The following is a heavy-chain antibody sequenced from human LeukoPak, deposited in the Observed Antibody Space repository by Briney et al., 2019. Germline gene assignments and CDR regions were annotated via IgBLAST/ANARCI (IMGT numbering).Heavy chain of an antibody. CDR3: ARKRDCSGSSYYGWFDP. V-gene: IGHV3-30*03. Sequence: ERSLRLSCAASGFTFSNYGMHWVRQAPGKGLEWVAVISYDGSNKYYADSVKGRFTIPRDNSKNTLYLQMNSLRAEDTAVYYCARKRDCSGSSYYGWFDPWGQGTLVTVSS. J-gene: IGHJ5*02. CDR2: ISYDGSNK. CDR1: GFTFSNYG. D-gene: IGHD2-15*01.